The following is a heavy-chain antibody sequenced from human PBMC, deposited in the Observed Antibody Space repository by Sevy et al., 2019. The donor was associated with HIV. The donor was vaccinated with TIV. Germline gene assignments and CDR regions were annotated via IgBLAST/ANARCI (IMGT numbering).Heavy chain of an antibody. J-gene: IGHJ4*02. V-gene: IGHV3-21*01. CDR1: GFTFSSYS. Sequence: GGSLRLSCAASGFTFSSYSMNWVRQAPGKGLEWVSSISGSSSYIYYADSVKGRFTISRDNAKNSLYLQMNSLRAEDTAVYYCARDGTYYYDSSGYYFDYWGQGTLVTVSS. CDR3: ARDGTYYYDSSGYYFDY. D-gene: IGHD3-22*01. CDR2: ISGSSSYI.